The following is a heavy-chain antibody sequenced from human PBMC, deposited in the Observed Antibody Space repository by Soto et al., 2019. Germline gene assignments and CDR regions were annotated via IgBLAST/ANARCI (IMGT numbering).Heavy chain of an antibody. J-gene: IGHJ5*02. CDR3: ARDPSLLMPAGGWFDP. D-gene: IGHD3-9*01. CDR2: ISAYNGNT. Sequence: ASVKVSCKASGYTLTSYGISWVRQATGQGLEWMGWISAYNGNTNYAQKLQGRVTMTTDTSTSTAYMELRSLRSDDTAVYYCARDPSLLMPAGGWFDPWGQGTLVTVSS. CDR1: GYTLTSYG. V-gene: IGHV1-18*01.